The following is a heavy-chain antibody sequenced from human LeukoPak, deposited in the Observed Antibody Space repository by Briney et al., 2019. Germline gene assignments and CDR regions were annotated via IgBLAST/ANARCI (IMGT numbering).Heavy chain of an antibody. D-gene: IGHD6-19*01. CDR1: GFTFSSYS. Sequence: GGSLRLSCAASGFTFSSYSMNWVRQAPGKGLEWVSYISSSSSTIYYADSVKGRFTISRDNAKNSLYLQMNSLRAEDTAVYYCARDTIQSSGWISFDYWGQGTLVTVSS. V-gene: IGHV3-48*04. J-gene: IGHJ4*02. CDR3: ARDTIQSSGWISFDY. CDR2: ISSSSSTI.